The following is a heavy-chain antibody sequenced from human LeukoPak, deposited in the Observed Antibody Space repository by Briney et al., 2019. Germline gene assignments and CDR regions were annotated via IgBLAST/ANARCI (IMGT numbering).Heavy chain of an antibody. CDR2: ISWNSGTI. CDR1: GFTFDDYA. J-gene: IGHJ4*02. V-gene: IGHV3-9*01. Sequence: GGSLRLSCAASGFTFDDYAMHWVRQAPGKGLEWVSGISWNSGTIGYADSVKGRFTISRDNAKNSLYLQMNSLRAEDTALYYCAKDMWSSGWSDFDYWGQGTLVTVSS. CDR3: AKDMWSSGWSDFDY. D-gene: IGHD6-19*01.